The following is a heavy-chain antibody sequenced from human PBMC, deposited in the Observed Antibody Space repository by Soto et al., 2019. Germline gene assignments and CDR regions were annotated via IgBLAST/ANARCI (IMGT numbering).Heavy chain of an antibody. V-gene: IGHV3-23*01. CDR3: AKMRYSDSSGDFYDY. CDR2: IGGSGRTT. D-gene: IGHD3-22*01. CDR1: AFTFNNYA. Sequence: EVQLLESGGGLVQPGGSLSLSCAASAFTFNNYAMSWVRQAPGKGLEWVSGIGGSGRTTYYADSVKGRFTISRDNYNNTLVLQMKSLRAEDTAVYYCAKMRYSDSSGDFYDYCGQGTLVTVSS. J-gene: IGHJ4*02.